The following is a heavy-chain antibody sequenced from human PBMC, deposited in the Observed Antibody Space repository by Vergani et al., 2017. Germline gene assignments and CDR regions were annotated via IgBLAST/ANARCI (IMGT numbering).Heavy chain of an antibody. CDR1: GFTFSSSG. D-gene: IGHD1-26*01. CDR3: ARDLRGLVIDFDY. CDR2: IWYDGSNK. Sequence: QVQLVESGGGVVQPGRSLRLSCAASGFTFSSSGMHWVRQAPGKGLEWVAVIWYDGSNKYYADSVKGRFTISRDNSKNTLYLQMNSLRAEDTAVYYCARDLRGLVIDFDYWGQGTLVTVSS. J-gene: IGHJ4*02. V-gene: IGHV3-33*01.